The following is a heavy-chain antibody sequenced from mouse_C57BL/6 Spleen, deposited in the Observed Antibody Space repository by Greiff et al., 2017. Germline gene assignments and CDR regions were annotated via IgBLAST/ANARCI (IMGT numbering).Heavy chain of an antibody. D-gene: IGHD4-1*01. J-gene: IGHJ3*02. V-gene: IGHV1-55*01. CDR2: IYPGSGST. Sequence: QVQLQQPGAELVKPGASVKMSCKASGYTFTSYWITWVKQRPGQGLEWIGEIYPGSGSTNYNEKFKSKATLSVDTSSSTAYMQLSSLTSEDSAVYYCGRWEQRGFGDWGQRTLVTVST. CDR1: GYTFTSYW. CDR3: GRWEQRGFGD.